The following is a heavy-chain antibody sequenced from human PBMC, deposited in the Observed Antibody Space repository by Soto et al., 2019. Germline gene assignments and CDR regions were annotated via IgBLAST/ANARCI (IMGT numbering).Heavy chain of an antibody. CDR2: IYYSGST. D-gene: IGHD6-13*01. CDR1: GGSICSGGYY. J-gene: IGHJ5*02. Sequence: SETLSLTCTVSGGSICSGGYYWSWIRQHPGKGLEWIGYIYYSGSTYYNPSLKSRVTISVDTSKNQFSLKLSSVTAADTAVYYCARISGIAAAGTWLHPWGQGTLVTVSS. CDR3: ARISGIAAAGTWLHP. V-gene: IGHV4-31*03.